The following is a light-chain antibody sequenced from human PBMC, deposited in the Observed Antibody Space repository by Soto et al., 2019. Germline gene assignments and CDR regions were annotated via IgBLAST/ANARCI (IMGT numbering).Light chain of an antibody. J-gene: IGKJ2*01. CDR2: GAS. CDR3: HHYNSWPYT. CDR1: QGVNLN. V-gene: IGKV3-15*01. Sequence: QYQPTLLFSTGKCATPSCPASQGVNLNLAWYQQRPGQPPRLLLYGASTRAPGFPARFSGSGSGTEFTLTSSSLQSEDFAVYYCHHYNSWPYTFGQGTKVDI.